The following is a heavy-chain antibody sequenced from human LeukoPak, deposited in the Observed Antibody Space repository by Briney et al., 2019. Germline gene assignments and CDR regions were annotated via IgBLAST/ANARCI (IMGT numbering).Heavy chain of an antibody. CDR1: GFTVSSDC. D-gene: IGHD6-19*01. J-gene: IGHJ4*02. CDR3: ARDTAGTGLFDY. CDR2: IYSGGST. Sequence: PGGSLRLSCAASGFTVSSDCMSWVRQAPGKGLEWVSVIYSGGSTYYADSVKGRFTISRDNSKNTLYLQMNSLRAEDTAVYYCARDTAGTGLFDYWGQGTLVTVSS. V-gene: IGHV3-66*01.